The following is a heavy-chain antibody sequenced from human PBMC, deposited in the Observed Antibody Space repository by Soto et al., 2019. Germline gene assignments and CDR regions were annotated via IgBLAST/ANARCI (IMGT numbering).Heavy chain of an antibody. J-gene: IGHJ5*02. Sequence: PSETLSLTCIVSGGSISRYYWSWIRQPPGKGLEWIGYIYYSGNTYTNYNPSLKSRVSISVDTSKNQFSLKLSSVTAADTAMYYCARAPAEMATIFNLWGQGTLVTVSS. CDR1: GGSISRYY. V-gene: IGHV4-59*01. CDR2: IYYSGNTYT. D-gene: IGHD5-12*01. CDR3: ARAPAEMATIFNL.